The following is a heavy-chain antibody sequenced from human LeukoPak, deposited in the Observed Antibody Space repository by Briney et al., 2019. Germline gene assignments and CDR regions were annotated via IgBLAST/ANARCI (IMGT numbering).Heavy chain of an antibody. J-gene: IGHJ4*02. CDR2: INPHNGDT. Sequence: GASVKVSCKASGYTFTGSYIHWMRQAPGQGLEWMGRINPHNGDTIYTQKFQGRVTMTRDTSISTAYMELTRLTSDDTAVYYCARDGYSYGCDWGQGTLVTVSS. D-gene: IGHD5-18*01. V-gene: IGHV1-2*06. CDR1: GYTFTGSY. CDR3: ARDGYSYGCD.